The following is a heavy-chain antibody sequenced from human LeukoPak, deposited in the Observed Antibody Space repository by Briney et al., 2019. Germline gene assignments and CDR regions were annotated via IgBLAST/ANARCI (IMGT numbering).Heavy chain of an antibody. CDR1: GYTFTSYD. V-gene: IGHV1-8*01. CDR3: ARGYCYGSGSKTRAFDI. Sequence: ASVKVSCKASGYTFTSYDINWVRQATGQGLEWMGWMNPNSGNTGYAQKFQGRVTMTRNTSISTAYMELSSLRSEDTAVYYCARGYCYGSGSKTRAFDIWGQGTMVTVSS. D-gene: IGHD3-10*01. CDR2: MNPNSGNT. J-gene: IGHJ3*02.